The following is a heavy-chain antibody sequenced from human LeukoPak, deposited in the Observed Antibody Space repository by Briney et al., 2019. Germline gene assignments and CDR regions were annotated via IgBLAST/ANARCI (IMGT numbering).Heavy chain of an antibody. CDR1: GYTFTSYG. Sequence: ASVKVSCKASGYTFTSYGISWVRHAPGQGLEWMGWISAYNGNTNYAQKLQGRVTMTTDTSTSTAYMELRSLRSDDTAVYYCATVPAAITPGDYWGQGTLVTVSS. CDR2: ISAYNGNT. V-gene: IGHV1-18*01. CDR3: ATVPAAITPGDY. J-gene: IGHJ4*02. D-gene: IGHD2-2*01.